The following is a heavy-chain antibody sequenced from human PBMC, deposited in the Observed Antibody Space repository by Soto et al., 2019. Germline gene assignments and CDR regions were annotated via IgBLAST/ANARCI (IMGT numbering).Heavy chain of an antibody. Sequence: QVQLQESGPGLVKPAQTLSLTCTVSGGSISSGDYYWSWIRQPPGKGLEWIGNIYYSRSAYYNPSLKSRVTISVDTSKNQFSLKLSSVTAADTAVYYCARGITYSYDNNVYFQYNWFDPWGQGTLVTVSS. CDR2: IYYSRSA. D-gene: IGHD3-22*01. J-gene: IGHJ5*02. CDR1: GGSISSGDYY. V-gene: IGHV4-30-4*01. CDR3: ARGITYSYDNNVYFQYNWFDP.